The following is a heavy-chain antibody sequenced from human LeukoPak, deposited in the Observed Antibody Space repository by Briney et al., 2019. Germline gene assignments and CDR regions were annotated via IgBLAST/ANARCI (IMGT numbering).Heavy chain of an antibody. Sequence: SETLSLTCAVYGGSFSGYYWSWIRQPPGKGLEWIGEINHSGSTNYNPSLKSRVTISVDTSKNQFSLKLSSVTAADTAVYYCARGIAARRDFDYWGQGTLVTVSS. CDR3: ARGIAARRDFDY. CDR1: GGSFSGYY. V-gene: IGHV4-34*01. D-gene: IGHD6-6*01. CDR2: INHSGST. J-gene: IGHJ4*02.